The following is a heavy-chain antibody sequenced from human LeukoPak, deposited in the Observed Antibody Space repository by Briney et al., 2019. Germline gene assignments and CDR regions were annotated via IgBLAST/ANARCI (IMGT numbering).Heavy chain of an antibody. CDR1: GFTFSDYA. V-gene: IGHV3-48*02. J-gene: IGHJ3*02. CDR2: NRSTSSTM. CDR3: ARSFDI. Sequence: PGGSLRLSCAASGFTFSDYAMNWVRQAPGKGLEWVSYNRSTSSTMYYADSVKGRFTISRDNGKNSLYLQMNSLRDEDTAVYYCARSFDIWGQGTMVTVSS.